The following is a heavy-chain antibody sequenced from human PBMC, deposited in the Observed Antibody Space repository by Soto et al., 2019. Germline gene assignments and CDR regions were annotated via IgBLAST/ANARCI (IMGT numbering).Heavy chain of an antibody. Sequence: SETLSLTCTVSGGSISSSSYYWGWIRQPPGKGLEWIGSIYYSGSTYYNPSLKSRVTISVDTSKNQFSLKLSSVTAADTAVYYCARAPRGNYGYPTYFDYWGQGTLVTVSS. CDR3: ARAPRGNYGYPTYFDY. V-gene: IGHV4-39*07. D-gene: IGHD3-10*01. J-gene: IGHJ4*02. CDR1: GGSISSSSYY. CDR2: IYYSGST.